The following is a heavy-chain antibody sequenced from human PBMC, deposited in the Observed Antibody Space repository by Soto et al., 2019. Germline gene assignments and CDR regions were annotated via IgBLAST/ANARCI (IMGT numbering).Heavy chain of an antibody. CDR2: IKPSGGST. CDR3: ATDIGYISGASCTYAWYFDR. D-gene: IGHD2-15*01. Sequence: QVQLVQSGAEVKKPGASVKVSCKASGYTFTNSYMHWVRQAPGQGLEWMGIIKPSGGSTNYAQRLQGRASMTRHTATSAVYIYLSSLRSEVTAAYYCATDIGYISGASCTYAWYFDRWGRGTLVTVSS. V-gene: IGHV1-46*01. CDR1: GYTFTNSY. J-gene: IGHJ2*01.